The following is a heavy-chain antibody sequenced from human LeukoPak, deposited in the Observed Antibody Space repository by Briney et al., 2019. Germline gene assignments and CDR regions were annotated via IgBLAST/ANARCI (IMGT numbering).Heavy chain of an antibody. CDR2: IKQDGSEK. CDR1: GFTSSSYW. V-gene: IGHV3-7*01. Sequence: TGGSLRLSCAAYGFTSSSYWMSWVRQAPGKGLEWVANIKQDGSEKYYVDSVKGRFTISRDNAKSSLYLQMNSLRAEDTAVYFRAREGSNWYWYFDLWGRGTLVTVSS. D-gene: IGHD6-13*01. CDR3: AREGSNWYWYFDL. J-gene: IGHJ2*01.